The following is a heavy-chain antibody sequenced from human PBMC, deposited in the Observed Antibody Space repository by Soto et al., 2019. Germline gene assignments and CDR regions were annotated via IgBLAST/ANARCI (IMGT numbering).Heavy chain of an antibody. CDR1: GGTFSSYT. V-gene: IGHV1-69*02. CDR2: IIPILGIA. Sequence: QVQLVQSGAEVKKPGSSVKVSCKASGGTFSSYTISWVRQAPGQGLEWMGRIIPILGIANYAQKFRGRVTITADKSTSTAYMELSSLRSEDTAVYYCARDDLTDYYYGMDVWGQGTTVTVSS. J-gene: IGHJ6*02. D-gene: IGHD2-21*02. CDR3: ARDDLTDYYYGMDV.